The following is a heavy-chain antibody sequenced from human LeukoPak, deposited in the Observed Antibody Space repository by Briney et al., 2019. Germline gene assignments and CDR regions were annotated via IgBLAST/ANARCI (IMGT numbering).Heavy chain of an antibody. J-gene: IGHJ3*02. CDR2: IYYSGST. Sequence: SETLSLTCTVSGGSISSGDYYWSWIRQPPGKGLEWIGYIYYSGSTNYNPSLKSRVTISVDTSKNQFSLKLSSVTAADTAVYYCARQRTTVTTASAFDIWSQGTMSPSLQ. CDR1: GGSISSGDYY. CDR3: ARQRTTVTTASAFDI. V-gene: IGHV4-30-4*01. D-gene: IGHD4-17*01.